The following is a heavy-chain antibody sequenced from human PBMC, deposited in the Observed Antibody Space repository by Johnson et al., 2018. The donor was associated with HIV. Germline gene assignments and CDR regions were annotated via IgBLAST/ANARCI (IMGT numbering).Heavy chain of an antibody. D-gene: IGHD1-26*01. Sequence: VQLVESGGGLVQPGGSLRLSCAASGFTFSRYWMSWVRQAPGKGLEWVANIKQDGREKYYVDSVKGRFTISRDNVKNSLYLQMNSLRVEDAAVYYCVRGRDSSGDGGAFDIWGEGTVVTVSS. CDR1: GFTFSRYW. CDR2: IKQDGREK. CDR3: VRGRDSSGDGGAFDI. J-gene: IGHJ3*02. V-gene: IGHV3-7*03.